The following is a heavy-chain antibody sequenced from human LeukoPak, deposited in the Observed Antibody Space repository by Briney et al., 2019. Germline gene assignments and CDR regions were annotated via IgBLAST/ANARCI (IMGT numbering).Heavy chain of an antibody. CDR1: GGYISSYY. V-gene: IGHV4-59*01. Sequence: SETLSLTCTVSGGYISSYYWSWIRQPPGKGLEWIGYIYYSGSTNYNPSLKSRVTISLDTSKNQFSLKLSSVTAADTAVYYCASDRSRDGYNLAYWGQGTLVTVSS. CDR2: IYYSGST. CDR3: ASDRSRDGYNLAY. D-gene: IGHD5-24*01. J-gene: IGHJ4*02.